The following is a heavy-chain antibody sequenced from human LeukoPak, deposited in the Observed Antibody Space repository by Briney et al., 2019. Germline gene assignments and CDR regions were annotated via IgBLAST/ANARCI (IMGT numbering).Heavy chain of an antibody. J-gene: IGHJ6*02. CDR3: ARGRVVTMVRGDYYYYYYGMDV. CDR2: INPNSGGT. D-gene: IGHD3-10*01. Sequence: ASVKVSGKASGYTFTGHYMHWVRQAPGQGLEWMGWINPNSGGTNYAQKFQGWVTMTRDTSISTAYMELSRLRSDDTAVYYCARGRVVTMVRGDYYYYYYGMDVWGQGTTVTVSS. CDR1: GYTFTGHY. V-gene: IGHV1-2*04.